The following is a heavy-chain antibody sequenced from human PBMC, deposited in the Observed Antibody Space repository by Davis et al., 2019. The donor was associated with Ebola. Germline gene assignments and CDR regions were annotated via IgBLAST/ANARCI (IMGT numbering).Heavy chain of an antibody. CDR3: ARSSGYGLY. J-gene: IGHJ4*02. CDR1: GFIFSTYN. CDR2: ISSGSGSTM. Sequence: GESLKISCAASGFIFSTYNMNWVRQAPGRGLEWVSYISSGSGSTMYYADSVRGRFTISRDNAKNSLYLRMNSPRDEDTAVYYCARSSGYGLYWGQGALVTVSS. V-gene: IGHV3-48*02. D-gene: IGHD5-12*01.